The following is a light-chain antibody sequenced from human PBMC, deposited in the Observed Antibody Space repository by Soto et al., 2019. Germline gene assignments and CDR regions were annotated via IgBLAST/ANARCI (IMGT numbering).Light chain of an antibody. J-gene: IGKJ4*01. V-gene: IGKV3-20*01. CDR3: QQYVYLPIT. CDR1: QSVRSSY. Sequence: EIVLTQSPDTLSLSPGERATLSCRASQSVRSSYLAWYQQKPGQAPRLLIYGASTRATAIPYRISGSGSGTDFTLTISRLEPEDFAVYYCQQYVYLPITFGGGTKVEIK. CDR2: GAS.